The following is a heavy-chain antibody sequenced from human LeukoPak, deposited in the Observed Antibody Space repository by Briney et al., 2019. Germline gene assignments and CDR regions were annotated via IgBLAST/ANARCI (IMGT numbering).Heavy chain of an antibody. V-gene: IGHV3-7*03. D-gene: IGHD3-22*01. J-gene: IGHJ4*02. CDR3: AKGSDPVNY. Sequence: GGSLRLSCTASGFTFSNFWMGWVRQAPGKGLEWVANIKQDETEKFYLGSVKGRFTISRDNSKNTLYLQMNSLRAEDTAVYYCAKGSDPVNYWGQGTLVTVSS. CDR2: IKQDETEK. CDR1: GFTFSNFW.